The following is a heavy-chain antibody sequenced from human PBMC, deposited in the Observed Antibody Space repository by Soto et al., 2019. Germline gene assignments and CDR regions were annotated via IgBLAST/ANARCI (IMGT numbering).Heavy chain of an antibody. J-gene: IGHJ4*02. Sequence: QVQLVESEGGVVQPGRSLRLSCTASGFTFSNYGMHWVRQAPGKGLEWVTVISYDGNVAYYADSVKGRFTSSRDNSKNTLYLKMNSLRTEDTAVYYCAKEGPITNWYFDYWGQGTLVTVSS. D-gene: IGHD1-1*01. V-gene: IGHV3-30*18. CDR2: ISYDGNVA. CDR1: GFTFSNYG. CDR3: AKEGPITNWYFDY.